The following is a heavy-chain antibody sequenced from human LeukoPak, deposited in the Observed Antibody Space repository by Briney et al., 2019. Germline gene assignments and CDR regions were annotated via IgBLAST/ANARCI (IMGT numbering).Heavy chain of an antibody. CDR2: IYHSGST. J-gene: IGHJ5*02. CDR3: ARGLRFLEWLPPNWFDP. CDR1: GGSISSGGYY. D-gene: IGHD3-3*01. V-gene: IGHV4-30-2*01. Sequence: SETLSLTCTVSGGSISSGGYYWSWIRQPPGKGLEWIGYIYHSGSTYYNPSLKSRVTISVDRSKNQFSLKLSSVTAADTAVYYCARGLRFLEWLPPNWFDPWGQGTLVTVSS.